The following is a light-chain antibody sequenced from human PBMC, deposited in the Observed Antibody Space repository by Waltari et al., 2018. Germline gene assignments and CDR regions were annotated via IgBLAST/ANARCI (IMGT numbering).Light chain of an antibody. V-gene: IGKV1-39*01. CDR1: QTIRSY. J-gene: IGKJ2*01. CDR3: QQSFGTPYT. CDR2: AAS. Sequence: DIQMTQSPSSLSASVGDGVTITCRASQTIRSYLNWYQQKPGKAPKGLIYAASSLQSGVPSRFSGSGSGTDFSLTISSLQPEDFATYYCQQSFGTPYTFGQGTKLEI.